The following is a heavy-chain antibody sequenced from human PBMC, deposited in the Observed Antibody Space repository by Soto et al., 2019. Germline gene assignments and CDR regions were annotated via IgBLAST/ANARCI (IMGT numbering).Heavy chain of an antibody. V-gene: IGHV3-23*01. CDR3: ARVNWGYCSGDCCPLGSDYFQY. J-gene: IGHJ1*01. D-gene: IGHD2-15*01. CDR2: ISRTGGGT. CDR1: RFSCSHYD. Sequence: PERALRRSCAASRFSCSHYDMTWVRQAPGKGLQWVSGISRTGGGTYYADSVKGRFTISRDNSKDTVFLQMDSLRVEDTAVYYCARVNWGYCSGDCCPLGSDYFQYWGPGTVVTVSS.